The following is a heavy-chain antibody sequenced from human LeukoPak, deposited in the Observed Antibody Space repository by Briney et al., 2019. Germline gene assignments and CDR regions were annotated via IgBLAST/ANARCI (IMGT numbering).Heavy chain of an antibody. CDR3: VAEVIEVTMGDY. CDR1: GYTFNTYG. V-gene: IGHV1-18*01. D-gene: IGHD4-11*01. CDR2: INTYNGNT. J-gene: IGHJ4*02. Sequence: ASVKVSCKASGYTFNTYGISWVRQAPGQGLEWMGWINTYNGNTNYAQKFQGRVTMTEDTSTDTAYMELSSLRSEDTAVYYCVAEVIEVTMGDYWGQGTLVTVSS.